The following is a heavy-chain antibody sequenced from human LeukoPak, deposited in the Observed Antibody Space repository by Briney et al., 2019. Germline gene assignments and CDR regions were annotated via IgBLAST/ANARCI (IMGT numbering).Heavy chain of an antibody. Sequence: GGSLRLSCAASGFTFSSYWMSWVRQAPGKGLEWVSYITNSGSTIYYADSVKGRFTISRDNAKNSLYLQMNSLRAEDTAVYYCARESEIRFLEWLFAFDYWGQGTLVTVSS. CDR2: ITNSGSTI. CDR1: GFTFSSYW. V-gene: IGHV3-48*04. CDR3: ARESEIRFLEWLFAFDY. J-gene: IGHJ4*02. D-gene: IGHD3-3*01.